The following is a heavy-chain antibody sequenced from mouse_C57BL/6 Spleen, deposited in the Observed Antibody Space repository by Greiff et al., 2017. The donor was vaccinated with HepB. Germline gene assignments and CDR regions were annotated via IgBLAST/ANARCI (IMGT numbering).Heavy chain of an antibody. CDR2: IYPGSGNT. D-gene: IGHD4-1*01. CDR1: GYTFTDYY. J-gene: IGHJ2*01. V-gene: IGHV1-76*01. Sequence: VQLQQSGAELVRPGASVKLSCKASGYTFTDYYINWVKQRPGQGLEWIARIYPGSGNTYYNEKFKGKATLTAEKSSSTAYMQLSSLTSEDSAVYFCAREKLTGHFDYWGQGTTLTVSS. CDR3: AREKLTGHFDY.